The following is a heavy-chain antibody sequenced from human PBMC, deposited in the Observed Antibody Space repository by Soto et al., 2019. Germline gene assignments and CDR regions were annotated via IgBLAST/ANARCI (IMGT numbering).Heavy chain of an antibody. J-gene: IGHJ2*01. CDR1: GGSISSSSYY. CDR2: IYYSGST. CDR3: ARDIVVVVAALKNWYFDL. D-gene: IGHD2-15*01. Sequence: QLQLQESGPGLVKPSETLSLTCTVSGGSISSSSYYWGWIRQPPGKGLEWIGRIYYSGSTYYNPSLKSRVTIAVDTSKNQFSLKLSSVTAADTAVYYCARDIVVVVAALKNWYFDLWGRGTLVTVSS. V-gene: IGHV4-39*01.